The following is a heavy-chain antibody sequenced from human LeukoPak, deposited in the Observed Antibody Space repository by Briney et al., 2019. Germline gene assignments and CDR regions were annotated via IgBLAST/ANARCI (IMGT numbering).Heavy chain of an antibody. CDR1: GFTFSDYY. Sequence: SGGSLRLSCAASGFTFSDYYMSWIRQAPGKGLERVSYISSSGSTIYYADSVKGRFTISRDNAKNSLYLQMNSLRAEDTVVYYCARGAYYYGSGSYDYWGQGTLVTVSS. CDR3: ARGAYYYGSGSYDY. D-gene: IGHD3-10*01. CDR2: ISSSGSTI. V-gene: IGHV3-11*01. J-gene: IGHJ4*02.